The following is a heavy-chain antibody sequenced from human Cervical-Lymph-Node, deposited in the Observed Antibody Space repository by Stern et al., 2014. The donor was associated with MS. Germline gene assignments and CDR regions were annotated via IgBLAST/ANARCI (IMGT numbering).Heavy chain of an antibody. CDR1: GFVRTNY. CDR2: LYPGCST. D-gene: IGHD3-10*02. J-gene: IGHJ5*02. Sequence: EVQLVQSGGGLVQPGGSLRLSCAASGFVRTNYMIWVRQAPGKCLESVSLLYPGCSTYSAQSVEGRFAISRDTSRNTLYLQMNSLRPEDTAVYYCATFVFGASTTWGQGTLVTVSS. V-gene: IGHV3-66*02. CDR3: ATFVFGASTT.